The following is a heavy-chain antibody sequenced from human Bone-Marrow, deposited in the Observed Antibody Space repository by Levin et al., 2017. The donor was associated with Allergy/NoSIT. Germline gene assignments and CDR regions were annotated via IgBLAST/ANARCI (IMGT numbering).Heavy chain of an antibody. Sequence: PGGSLRLSCAASGFTFSHYAMNWVRQAPGEGLEWVSYISTSSSITYYADSVKGRFTISRDDAKDSLYLQMNSLRDEDTAVYYCASSGYDYYWGQGTLVTVSS. CDR3: ASSGYDYY. V-gene: IGHV3-48*02. J-gene: IGHJ4*02. D-gene: IGHD5-12*01. CDR2: ISTSSSIT. CDR1: GFTFSHYA.